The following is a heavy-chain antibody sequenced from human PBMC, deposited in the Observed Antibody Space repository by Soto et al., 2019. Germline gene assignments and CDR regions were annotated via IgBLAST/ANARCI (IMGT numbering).Heavy chain of an antibody. CDR2: ISYDGATK. D-gene: IGHD3-10*01. J-gene: IGHJ6*02. Sequence: PGGSLRLSCAASEFNFNNYDIHWVRQAPGKGLEWVTVISYDGATKNYADSVKGRFTISRDNSKNTLYVQMNNLRPEDTAVYYCTTDPFRSGDAMVRGVTRTLGYYYGMDVWGQGTTVTVSS. CDR3: TTDPFRSGDAMVRGVTRTLGYYYGMDV. CDR1: EFNFNNYD. V-gene: IGHV3-30-3*01.